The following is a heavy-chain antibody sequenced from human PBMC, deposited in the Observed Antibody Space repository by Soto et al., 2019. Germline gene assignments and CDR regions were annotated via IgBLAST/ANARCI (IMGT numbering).Heavy chain of an antibody. D-gene: IGHD3-9*01. CDR2: INAGNGDT. Sequence: QVQLVQSGAEVKKPGVSVTVSCEASGYTFSNYAIHWVRQAPGQRLEWMAWINAGNGDTKYSQNFQGRVTITRDTSASTAYMDLSSLRSEDSAVYYCARAPRSSGYYHYAMDVWGQRTTVTVS. J-gene: IGHJ6*02. CDR3: ARAPRSSGYYHYAMDV. V-gene: IGHV1-3*01. CDR1: GYTFSNYA.